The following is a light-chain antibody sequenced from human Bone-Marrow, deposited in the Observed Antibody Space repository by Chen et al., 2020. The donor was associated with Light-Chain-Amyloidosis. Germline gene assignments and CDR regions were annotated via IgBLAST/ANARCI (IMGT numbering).Light chain of an antibody. V-gene: IGLV6-57*01. J-gene: IGLJ3*02. CDR1: SGSIATNY. CDR3: QSYQGSSQGV. Sequence: NFMLTQPHSVSESPGKTVIIYCNRSSGSIATNYVQWYQQRPGSSPTTVSYEDEQRPSGVPDRFSGSIDRSYNSASLTLSGLKTEDEADYYCQSYQGSSQGVFGGGTKLTGL. CDR2: EDE.